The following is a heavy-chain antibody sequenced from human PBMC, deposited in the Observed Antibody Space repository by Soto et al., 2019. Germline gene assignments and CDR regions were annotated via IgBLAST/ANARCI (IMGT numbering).Heavy chain of an antibody. V-gene: IGHV4-4*07. CDR1: GGSISSYY. D-gene: IGHD2-15*01. J-gene: IGHJ4*02. CDR3: ARSSRLGYCSGGSCRNPYYFDY. Sequence: PSETLSLTCTVSGGSISSYYWSWIRQPAGKGLEWIGRIYTSGSTNYNPSLKSRVTMSVDTSKNQFSLKLSSVTAADTAVYYCARSSRLGYCSGGSCRNPYYFDYWGQGTLVTVSS. CDR2: IYTSGST.